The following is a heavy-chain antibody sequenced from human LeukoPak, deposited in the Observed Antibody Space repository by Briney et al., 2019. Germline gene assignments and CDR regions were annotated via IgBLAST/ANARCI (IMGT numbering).Heavy chain of an antibody. CDR2: IHTSGTS. J-gene: IGHJ3*02. CDR1: GASISSYY. D-gene: IGHD3-3*01. Sequence: SETLSLTCTVSGASISSYYWSWIRQPAGKGLEWIGRIHTSGTSNYNPSLKSRVTISVDTSKNQFSLKLSSVTAADTAVYYCARAPVLEWPIHDAFDIWGQGTMVTVSS. CDR3: ARAPVLEWPIHDAFDI. V-gene: IGHV4-4*07.